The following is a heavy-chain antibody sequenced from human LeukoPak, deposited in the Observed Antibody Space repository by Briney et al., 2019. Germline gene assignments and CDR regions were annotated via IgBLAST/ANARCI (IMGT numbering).Heavy chain of an antibody. CDR1: GGSISPYY. V-gene: IGHV4-59*01. Sequence: SETLSLTCTVSGGSISPYYWSWIRQPPGKGLEWIGYIYYSGSTNYNPSLKSRVTISVDTSKNQFSLKLSSVTAAVTAVYYCARERGGGAPFDYWGQGTLVTVSS. CDR2: IYYSGST. J-gene: IGHJ4*02. CDR3: ARERGGGAPFDY. D-gene: IGHD2-15*01.